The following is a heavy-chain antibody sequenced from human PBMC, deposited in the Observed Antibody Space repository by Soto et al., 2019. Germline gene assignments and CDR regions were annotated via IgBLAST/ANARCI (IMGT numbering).Heavy chain of an antibody. CDR3: ERFVVTATRHADFDF. V-gene: IGHV4-39*01. J-gene: IGHJ4*02. CDR1: GDSITNNNFY. CDR2: IYYLGNT. D-gene: IGHD2-21*02. Sequence: SATLSLTCTVSGDSITNNNFYWGWVRQPPGKGLDWIGNIYYLGNTFYNPSLRSRVTISADTSKNQFSLNLSSVTAADTAVYYCERFVVTATRHADFDFWGQGTLVTVSS.